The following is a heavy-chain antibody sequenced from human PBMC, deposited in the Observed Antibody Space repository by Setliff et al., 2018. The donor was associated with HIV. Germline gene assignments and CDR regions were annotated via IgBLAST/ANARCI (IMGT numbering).Heavy chain of an antibody. D-gene: IGHD3-9*01. CDR3: AREHDTLTGYSFDY. CDR2: IIPIFGTA. CDR1: GYTFTSYA. V-gene: IGHV1-69*05. J-gene: IGHJ4*02. Sequence: SVKVSCKASGYTFTSYAISWVRQAPGQGLEWMGGIIPIFGTANYAQKFQGRVTITRDTSASTAYMELSSLRSEDTAVYYCAREHDTLTGYSFDYWGQGTLVTVSS.